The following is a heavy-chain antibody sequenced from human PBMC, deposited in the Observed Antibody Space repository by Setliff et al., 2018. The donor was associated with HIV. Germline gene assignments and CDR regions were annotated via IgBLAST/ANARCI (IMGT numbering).Heavy chain of an antibody. CDR1: GFSLNTRGVG. V-gene: IGHV2-5*02. CDR3: ASMNTVVNYYWYFDL. D-gene: IGHD4-4*01. Sequence: SGPTLVNPPETLTLTCTFSGFSLNTRGVGVGWIRQPPGKALEWLALIFWDDDDKRYSPSLKSRLTITRDTSKNQVVLTMTNMDPVDTATYYCASMNTVVNYYWYFDLWGRGTLVTVSS. CDR2: IFWDDDDK. J-gene: IGHJ2*01.